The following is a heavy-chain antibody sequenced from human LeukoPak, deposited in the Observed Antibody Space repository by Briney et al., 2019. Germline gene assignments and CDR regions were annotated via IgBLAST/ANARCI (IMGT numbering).Heavy chain of an antibody. J-gene: IGHJ5*02. V-gene: IGHV3-30-3*01. Sequence: TGGSLRHSCAAPGFTLCSYAMQWVRQAPGKGLEGVAVISYDGINKYYADSEKGRFNLPRQNSKNTVYLKMNSLRAEDTAVYYCARILYSSSWGTFDPWGQGTLVTVSS. CDR3: ARILYSSSWGTFDP. CDR1: GFTLCSYA. CDR2: ISYDGINK. D-gene: IGHD6-13*01.